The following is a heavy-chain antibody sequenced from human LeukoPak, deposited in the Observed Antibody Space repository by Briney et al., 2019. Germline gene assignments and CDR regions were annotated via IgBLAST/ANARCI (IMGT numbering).Heavy chain of an antibody. Sequence: SETLSLTCTVSGGSISSGDYYWSWIRQPPWKGLEWIGYIYYSGSTYYNPSLKSRVTISVDTSKNQFSLKLSSVTAADTAVYYCAREWGYGFDYWGQGTLVTVSS. CDR2: IYYSGST. J-gene: IGHJ4*02. V-gene: IGHV4-30-4*08. D-gene: IGHD5-12*01. CDR3: AREWGYGFDY. CDR1: GGSISSGDYY.